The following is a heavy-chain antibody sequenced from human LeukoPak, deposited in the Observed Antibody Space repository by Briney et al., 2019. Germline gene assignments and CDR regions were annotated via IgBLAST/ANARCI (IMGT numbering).Heavy chain of an antibody. CDR1: GDTFTNSA. D-gene: IGHD2-2*01. CDR2: INPSGGST. CDR3: ATPEGYCSSTSCYAFDY. J-gene: IGHJ4*02. Sequence: ASVKVSCKASGDTFTNSAISWVRQAPGQGLEWMGIINPSGGSTSYAQKFQGRVTMTRDTSTSTVYMELSSLRSEDTAVYYCATPEGYCSSTSCYAFDYWGQGTLVTVSS. V-gene: IGHV1-46*01.